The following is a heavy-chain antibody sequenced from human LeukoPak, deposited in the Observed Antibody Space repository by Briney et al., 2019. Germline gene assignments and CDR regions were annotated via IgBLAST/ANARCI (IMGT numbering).Heavy chain of an antibody. CDR2: ISGSGGST. CDR1: GFTFSSYA. Sequence: GGSLRLSCAASGFTFSSYAMSWVRQAPGKGLEWVSAISGSGGSTYYTDSVKGRFTISRDNSKNTLYLQMNSLRAEDTAVYYCAKAVGGPYYFDYWGQGTLVTVSS. D-gene: IGHD2-8*02. J-gene: IGHJ4*02. V-gene: IGHV3-23*01. CDR3: AKAVGGPYYFDY.